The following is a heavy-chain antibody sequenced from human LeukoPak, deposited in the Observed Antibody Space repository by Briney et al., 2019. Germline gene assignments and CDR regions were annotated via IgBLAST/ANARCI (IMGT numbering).Heavy chain of an antibody. D-gene: IGHD3-9*01. J-gene: IGHJ3*02. CDR3: ARELDDILTGGRAFDI. Sequence: PGGSLRLSCAASGFTFSSYGMHWVRQAPGKGLEWVAFIRYDGSNKYYADSVKGRFTISRDNSKNTLYLQMNSLRAEDTAVYYCARELDDILTGGRAFDIWGQGTMVTVSS. CDR2: IRYDGSNK. V-gene: IGHV3-30*02. CDR1: GFTFSSYG.